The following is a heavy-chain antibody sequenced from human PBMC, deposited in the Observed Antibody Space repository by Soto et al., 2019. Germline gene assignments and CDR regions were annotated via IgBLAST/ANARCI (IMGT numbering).Heavy chain of an antibody. CDR1: GFTFSSYG. D-gene: IGHD2-2*01. V-gene: IGHV3-23*01. J-gene: IGHJ3*02. Sequence: EVQLLDSGGGLVQPGGSLRLSCAASGFTFSSYGMSWVRQGPGKGLEWVSAISGSGGTTYYADSVKGRFTISRDNSMNMVYLQMNSLRAEDTAVYFCAKDAYTSPPGDIWGQGTMVTVSS. CDR2: ISGSGGTT. CDR3: AKDAYTSPPGDI.